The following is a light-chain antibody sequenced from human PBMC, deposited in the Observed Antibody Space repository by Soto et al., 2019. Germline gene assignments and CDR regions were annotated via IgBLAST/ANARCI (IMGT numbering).Light chain of an antibody. J-gene: IGKJ2*01. Sequence: EIVLTQSPGTLSLSPGERATLSCRASQSVSNSYLAWHQQKPGQAPRLLIYGASSRATGIPDRFSGSGSGTDFTLTISRLEPEDFAVYYCQQYGSSPPTFGQGTNLETK. CDR3: QQYGSSPPT. CDR2: GAS. CDR1: QSVSNSY. V-gene: IGKV3-20*01.